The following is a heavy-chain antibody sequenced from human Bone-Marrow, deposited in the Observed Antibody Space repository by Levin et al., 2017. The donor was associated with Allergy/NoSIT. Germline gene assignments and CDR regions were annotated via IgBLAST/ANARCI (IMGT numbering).Heavy chain of an antibody. V-gene: IGHV3-21*01. D-gene: IGHD3-10*01. CDR3: ARDPSGAMVRGSFDY. CDR1: GFTFSSYN. CDR2: ISSSSSYI. Sequence: KAGGSLRLSCAASGFTFSSYNMNWVRQAPGKGLEWVSSISSSSSYIYYADSVKGRFTISRDNAKNSLYLQMNSLRAEDTAVYYCARDPSGAMVRGSFDYWGQGTLVTVSS. J-gene: IGHJ4*02.